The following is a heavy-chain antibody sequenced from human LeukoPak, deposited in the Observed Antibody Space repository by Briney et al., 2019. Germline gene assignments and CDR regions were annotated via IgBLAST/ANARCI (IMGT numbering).Heavy chain of an antibody. J-gene: IGHJ4*02. Sequence: PGGSLRLSCVASGFTFSSYAMSWVRQAPGKGLEWVSAISGSGGSAYYADSVKGRFTISRDNSKNTLYLQMNSLRAEDTAVYYCAKGSGSYYRYFDYWGQGTLVTVSS. V-gene: IGHV3-23*01. CDR2: ISGSGGSA. CDR3: AKGSGSYYRYFDY. CDR1: GFTFSSYA. D-gene: IGHD1-26*01.